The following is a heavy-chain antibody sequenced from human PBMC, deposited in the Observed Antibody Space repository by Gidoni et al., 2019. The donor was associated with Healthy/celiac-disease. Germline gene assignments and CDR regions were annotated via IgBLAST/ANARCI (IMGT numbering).Heavy chain of an antibody. Sequence: RLSCAASGFTFSSYGMHWVRQAPGKGLEWVAVISYDGSNKYYADSVKGRFTISRDNSKNTLYLQMNSLRAEDTAVYYCAKDRGGSGWYQGMDVWGKGTTVTVSS. V-gene: IGHV3-30*18. J-gene: IGHJ6*04. D-gene: IGHD6-19*01. CDR2: ISYDGSNK. CDR3: AKDRGGSGWYQGMDV. CDR1: GFTFSSYG.